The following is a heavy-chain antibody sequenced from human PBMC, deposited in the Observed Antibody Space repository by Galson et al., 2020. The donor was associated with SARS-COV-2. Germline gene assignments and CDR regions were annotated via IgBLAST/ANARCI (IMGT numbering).Heavy chain of an antibody. D-gene: IGHD4-4*01. Sequence: AGSLRLSSAASGFTFSSYGMHWVRQAPGKAQEWVAVIWYDGSNTYYADSVKGRFTISRDNSKNTLYQQMNSLRAEDTAVYYCAKPYSNYYDPDYDYGMDVWGQGTTVTVSS. CDR3: AKPYSNYYDPDYDYGMDV. CDR2: IWYDGSNT. V-gene: IGHV3-33*06. J-gene: IGHJ6*02. CDR1: GFTFSSYG.